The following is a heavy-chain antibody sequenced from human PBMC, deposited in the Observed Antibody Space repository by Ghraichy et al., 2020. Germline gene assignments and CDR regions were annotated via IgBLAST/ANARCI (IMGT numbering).Heavy chain of an antibody. J-gene: IGHJ3*02. CDR2: IYPGDSDT. D-gene: IGHD3-9*01. V-gene: IGHV5-51*01. CDR3: ARGKTPILRYFDWLPYDAFDI. Sequence: GESLNISCKGSGYSFTSYWIGWVRQMPGKGLEWMGIIYPGDSDTRYSPSFQGQVTISADKSISTAYLQWSSLKASDTAMYYCARGKTPILRYFDWLPYDAFDIWGQGTMVTVSS. CDR1: GYSFTSYW.